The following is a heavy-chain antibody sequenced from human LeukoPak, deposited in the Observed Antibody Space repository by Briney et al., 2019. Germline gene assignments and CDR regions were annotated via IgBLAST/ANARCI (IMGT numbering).Heavy chain of an antibody. J-gene: IGHJ4*02. V-gene: IGHV3-48*01. CDR3: ARDTYSRLDY. CDR1: GFTFSVYS. CDR2: ISGSSSTI. D-gene: IGHD6-13*01. Sequence: GGSLRLSCAASGFTFSVYSMTWVRQAPGKGLEWVSYISGSSSTIYYADSVKGRFTISGDNAKNSLYLQMNSLRVEDTAVYYCARDTYSRLDYWGQGTLVTVSS.